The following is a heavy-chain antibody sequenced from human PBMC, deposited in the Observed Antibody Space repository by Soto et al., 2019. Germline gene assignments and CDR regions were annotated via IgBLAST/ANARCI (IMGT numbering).Heavy chain of an antibody. CDR1: GFTFSSYG. V-gene: IGHV3-30*18. CDR2: ISYDGSNK. D-gene: IGHD3-10*01. J-gene: IGHJ6*02. CDR3: AKDLVRYYYGSGIYYPYYYYVMDV. Sequence: PGGSLSLTCAASGFTFSSYGMHWVRQAPGKGLERVAVISYDGSNKYYADSVKGRFTISRDNSKNTLYLQMNSLRAEDTAVYYCAKDLVRYYYGSGIYYPYYYYVMDVWGQGTTVTVSS.